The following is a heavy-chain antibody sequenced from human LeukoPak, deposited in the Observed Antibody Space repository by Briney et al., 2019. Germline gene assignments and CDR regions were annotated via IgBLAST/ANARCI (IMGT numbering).Heavy chain of an antibody. CDR1: GDSVSSNSAA. CDR3: ARSGGTAIGNYERATFDC. D-gene: IGHD1-7*01. V-gene: IGHV6-1*01. J-gene: IGHJ4*02. CDR2: TFYRSKWYN. Sequence: SQTPSLTCDISGDSVSSNSAAWNWIRQSPSRGLEWLGRTFYRSKWYNEYEVSLKSRLTIHADTSKNHFSLQLNSVTPEDTAVYYCARSGGTAIGNYERATFDCWGQGTLVTVSS.